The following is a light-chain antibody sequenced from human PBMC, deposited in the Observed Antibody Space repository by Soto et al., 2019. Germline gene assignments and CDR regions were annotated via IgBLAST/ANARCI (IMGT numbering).Light chain of an antibody. CDR2: EGN. V-gene: IGLV2-23*01. Sequence: QSALTQPASVSASPGQSITLPCTGTSSDVGSYNLVSWFQQHPGKVPKLLIYEGNKRPSGLSDRFSGSKSGNTASLTTSGLQAEDEADYYFDSYAGENLYVFGTGTKLTVL. J-gene: IGLJ1*01. CDR1: SSDVGSYNL. CDR3: DSYAGENLYV.